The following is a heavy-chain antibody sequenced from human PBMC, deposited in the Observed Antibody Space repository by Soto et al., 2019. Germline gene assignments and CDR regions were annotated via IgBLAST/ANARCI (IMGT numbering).Heavy chain of an antibody. Sequence: GGSLRLSCAASGFTFSSYGMHWVRQAPGKGLEWVAVISYDGSNKYYADSVKGRFTISRDNSKNTLYLQMNSLRAEDTAVYYCANSDPNDSSGYSLFDYWGQGTLVTVSS. D-gene: IGHD3-22*01. V-gene: IGHV3-30*18. CDR1: GFTFSSYG. CDR3: ANSDPNDSSGYSLFDY. J-gene: IGHJ4*02. CDR2: ISYDGSNK.